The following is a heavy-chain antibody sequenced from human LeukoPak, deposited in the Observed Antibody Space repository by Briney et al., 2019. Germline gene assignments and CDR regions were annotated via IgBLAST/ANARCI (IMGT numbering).Heavy chain of an antibody. CDR3: ARDCGGDCYISTRYFDL. Sequence: ASVTVSCKASGYTFTSYDINWVRQAPGQGLEWMGWMNPNSGNTGYAQKFQGRVTMTRNTSISTAYMELSSLRSEDTAVYYCARDCGGDCYISTRYFDLWGRGTLVTVSS. D-gene: IGHD2-21*02. J-gene: IGHJ2*01. V-gene: IGHV1-8*01. CDR1: GYTFTSYD. CDR2: MNPNSGNT.